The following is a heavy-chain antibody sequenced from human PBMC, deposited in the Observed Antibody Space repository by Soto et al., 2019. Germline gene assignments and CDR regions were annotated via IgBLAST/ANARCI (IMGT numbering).Heavy chain of an antibody. J-gene: IGHJ5*02. CDR2: ISWNSGSI. V-gene: IGHV3-9*01. CDR1: GFTFDDYA. D-gene: IGHD3-10*01. CDR3: AKGQEVGFGHNWFDP. Sequence: GGSLRLSCAASGFTFDDYAMHWVRQAPGKGLEWVSGISWNSGSIGYADSVKGRFTISRDNAKNSLYLQMNSLRAEDTALYYCAKGQEVGFGHNWFDPWGQGTLVTVSS.